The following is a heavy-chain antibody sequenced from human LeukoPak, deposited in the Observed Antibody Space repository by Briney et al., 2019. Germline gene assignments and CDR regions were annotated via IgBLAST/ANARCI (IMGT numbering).Heavy chain of an antibody. CDR2: IYYSGST. J-gene: IGHJ4*02. Sequence: PSETLSLTCTVSGDSISSYYWSWIRQPPGKGLEWIGYIYYSGSTNYNPSLKSRVTISIDTSKNQFSLKLSSVTAADTAVYYCARLPSYCSSTSCYFWGLDYWGQGTLVTVSS. V-gene: IGHV4-59*08. D-gene: IGHD2-2*01. CDR1: GDSISSYY. CDR3: ARLPSYCSSTSCYFWGLDY.